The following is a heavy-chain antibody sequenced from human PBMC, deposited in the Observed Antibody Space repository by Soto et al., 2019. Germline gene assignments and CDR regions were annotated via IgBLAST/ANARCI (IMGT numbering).Heavy chain of an antibody. CDR1: GSTFSSYA. D-gene: IGHD1-1*01. CDR2: IIPIFGTA. V-gene: IGHV1-69*12. CDR3: ASPTKPLYYYYGMDV. J-gene: IGHJ6*02. Sequence: QVQLVQSGAEVKKPGSSVKVSCKASGSTFSSYAISGGRQAPGQGLEWMGGIIPIFGTANYAQKFQGRVTITADESTSTAYMELSSLRSEDTAVYYCASPTKPLYYYYGMDVWGQGTTVTVS.